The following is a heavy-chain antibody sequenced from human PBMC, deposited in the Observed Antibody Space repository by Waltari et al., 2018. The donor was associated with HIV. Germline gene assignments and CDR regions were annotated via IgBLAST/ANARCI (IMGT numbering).Heavy chain of an antibody. Sequence: QLQLQESGPALVKPSDTLPLTCTVSTGYITQSYYWGWVRQSPGTGLEWSGTVYSNGVTHCTPSLESRVTVSVDTSKNQFSLTLTSVTAADTALYFCATLRTVTGTIDDWGQGILVTVSS. CDR1: TGYITQSYY. CDR2: VYSNGVT. J-gene: IGHJ4*02. D-gene: IGHD4-17*01. CDR3: ATLRTVTGTIDD. V-gene: IGHV4-39*01.